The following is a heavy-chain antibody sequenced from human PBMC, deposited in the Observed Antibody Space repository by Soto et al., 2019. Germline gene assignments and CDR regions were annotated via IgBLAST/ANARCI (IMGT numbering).Heavy chain of an antibody. D-gene: IGHD2-15*01. J-gene: IGHJ1*01. CDR3: ARVLYCSAGSCYVYLQY. V-gene: IGHV4-34*01. CDR1: GGSFSGYY. Sequence: SETLSLTCAVYGGSFSGYYWSWIRQPPGKGLEWIGEINHSGSTNYNPSLKSRVTISVDTSKNQFSLKLISVTAADTAVYYSARVLYCSAGSCYVYLQYCGQGNLVIVSS. CDR2: INHSGST.